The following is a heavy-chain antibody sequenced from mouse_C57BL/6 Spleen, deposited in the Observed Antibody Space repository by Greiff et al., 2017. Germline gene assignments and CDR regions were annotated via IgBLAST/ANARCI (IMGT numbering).Heavy chain of an antibody. CDR1: GFTFSSYA. D-gene: IGHD1-1*01. Sequence: EVMLVESGGGLVKPGGSLKLSCAASGFTFSSYAMSWVRQTPEKRLEWVATISDGGSYTYYPDNVKGRFTIARDNATNNLYLQMSHLKSEDTAMYYCAREGSGSSYYFDYWGQGTTLTVSS. J-gene: IGHJ2*01. CDR3: AREGSGSSYYFDY. V-gene: IGHV5-4*01. CDR2: ISDGGSYT.